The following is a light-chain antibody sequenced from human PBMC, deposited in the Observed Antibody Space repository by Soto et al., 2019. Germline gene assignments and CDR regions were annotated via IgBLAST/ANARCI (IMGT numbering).Light chain of an antibody. J-gene: IGKJ2*01. CDR2: DAS. CDR1: QSISSW. Sequence: DIQMTQSPSTLSASVGDRVTITCRASQSISSWLAWYQQKPGKGPKLLIYDASSLESGVPSRFSGSGSGTEFTLTISSLQPDDFATYYCQQYNSYSPYTFGQGTNLEIK. CDR3: QQYNSYSPYT. V-gene: IGKV1-5*01.